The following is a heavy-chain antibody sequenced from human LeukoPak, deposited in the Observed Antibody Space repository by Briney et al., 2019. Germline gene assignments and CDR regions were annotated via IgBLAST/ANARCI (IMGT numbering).Heavy chain of an antibody. D-gene: IGHD4-17*01. CDR3: ARTHDYGDYPAFDY. Sequence: SVKVSCKASGGTFSSYAISLVRQAPGQGLEWMGRIIPIFGTANYAQKFQGRVTITTDESTSTAYMELSSLRSEDTAVYYCARTHDYGDYPAFDYWGQGTLVTVSS. V-gene: IGHV1-69*05. J-gene: IGHJ4*02. CDR2: IIPIFGTA. CDR1: GGTFSSYA.